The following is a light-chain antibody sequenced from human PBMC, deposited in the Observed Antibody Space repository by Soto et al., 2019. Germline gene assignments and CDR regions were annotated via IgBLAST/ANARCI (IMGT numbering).Light chain of an antibody. CDR2: GAS. V-gene: IGKV3-15*01. J-gene: IGKJ1*01. CDR3: QQYNNWPPWT. CDR1: QTVRSN. Sequence: DRVMTQSPATLSVSPGERVTLSCRASQTVRSNLAWYQHKPGQAPRLLIFGASTRATGIPARFSGSGFETEFTLTISNVQPEDIAVYYCQQYNNWPPWTFGQGTKVEFK.